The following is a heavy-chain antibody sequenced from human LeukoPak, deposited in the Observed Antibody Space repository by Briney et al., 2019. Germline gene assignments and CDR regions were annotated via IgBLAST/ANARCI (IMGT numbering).Heavy chain of an antibody. Sequence: GGSLRLSCAASGFTFSSYAMHWVRQAPGKGLEWVAVISYDGSNKYYADSVKGRFTISRDNSKNTLYLQMNSLRAEDTAVYYCARAAPKYCSGGSCYGMDVRGKGTTVTVSS. CDR2: ISYDGSNK. J-gene: IGHJ6*04. CDR3: ARAAPKYCSGGSCYGMDV. D-gene: IGHD2-15*01. CDR1: GFTFSSYA. V-gene: IGHV3-30*04.